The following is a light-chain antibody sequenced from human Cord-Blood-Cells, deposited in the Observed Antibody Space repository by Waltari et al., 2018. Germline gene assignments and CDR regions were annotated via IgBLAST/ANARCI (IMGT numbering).Light chain of an antibody. CDR1: QSISSW. Sequence: DIQMTQSPSTLSASVGDRVTITCRASQSISSWLASYQQKPRNAPKLLIYKASSLESGVPSRFSGSGSVTEFTLTISCLQPDDFATYYCQQKFFGQGTKVEIK. J-gene: IGKJ1*01. CDR2: KAS. CDR3: QQKF. V-gene: IGKV1-5*03.